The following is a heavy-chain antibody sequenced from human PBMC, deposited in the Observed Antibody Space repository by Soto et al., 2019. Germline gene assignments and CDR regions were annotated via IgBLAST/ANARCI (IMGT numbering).Heavy chain of an antibody. D-gene: IGHD3-22*01. Sequence: PSETLSLTCTVSGGSISSDDWSWIRLPAGKGLEWIWRIYTSGSTNYSPSLKRRVTMSVDTTKNQFSLKLSSVAAADTVVYYGAERPEVSSGYYSIDYWGQGTRGTVSS. J-gene: IGHJ4*02. V-gene: IGHV4-4*07. CDR1: GGSISSDD. CDR3: AERPEVSSGYYSIDY. CDR2: IYTSGST.